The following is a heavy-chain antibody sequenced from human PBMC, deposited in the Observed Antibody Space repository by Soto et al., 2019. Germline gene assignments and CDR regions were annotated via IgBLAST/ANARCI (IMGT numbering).Heavy chain of an antibody. D-gene: IGHD3-22*01. CDR2: IKQDGSEK. J-gene: IGHJ6*02. V-gene: IGHV3-7*01. Sequence: GGSLRFSCAACGFTFSSYWMSWVRQAAGKGLEWVAKIKQDGSEKYDVDSVKGGFTMSRENAKNSLYLQMKRLRAEDTAVYYCARAPHSSGYYYYYYGMDVWGQGITVTVSS. CDR1: GFTFSSYW. CDR3: ARAPHSSGYYYYYYGMDV.